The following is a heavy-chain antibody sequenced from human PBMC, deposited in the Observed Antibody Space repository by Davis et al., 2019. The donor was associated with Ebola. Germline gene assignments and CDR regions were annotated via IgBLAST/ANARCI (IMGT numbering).Heavy chain of an antibody. D-gene: IGHD1-26*01. CDR2: IYSGGNT. CDR3: AKQRGVGAIDYDY. Sequence: GSLKISCAASGFTVSTHYMSWVRQAPGKGLEWVSLIYSGGNTYYADSVKGRFTISRDNSKNTLYLQMNSLRAEDTAVYYCAKQRGVGAIDYDYWGRGTVVTVSS. CDR1: GFTVSTHY. V-gene: IGHV3-66*04. J-gene: IGHJ4*02.